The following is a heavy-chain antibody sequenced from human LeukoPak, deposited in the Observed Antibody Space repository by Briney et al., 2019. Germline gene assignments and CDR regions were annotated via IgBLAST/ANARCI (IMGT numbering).Heavy chain of an antibody. CDR2: ISSDGSVT. D-gene: IGHD2-21*02. J-gene: IGHJ4*02. V-gene: IGHV3-74*03. CDR1: GFSFTNYW. CDR3: VRGSLRLPRSTPDY. Sequence: PGGSLRLSCAVSGFSFTNYWMHWVRQDPGKGLVWVSYISSDGSVTKYADSVKGRCTISRDNAVNTLYLQMNSLRVEDTAVYYCVRGSLRLPRSTPDYWGQGTLVTVSS.